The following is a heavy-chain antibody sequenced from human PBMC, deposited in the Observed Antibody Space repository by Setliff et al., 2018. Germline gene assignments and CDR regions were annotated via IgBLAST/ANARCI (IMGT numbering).Heavy chain of an antibody. CDR1: GGSISSHY. V-gene: IGHV4-59*11. Sequence: LSLTCTVSGGSISSHYWSWIRQPPGKGLEWIGYIYYSGTTNYSPFLKSRVTISIDMSKNQFSLKLNSVTAADTAVYYCARGAHIGLDYWGQGTLVTVSS. CDR3: ARGAHIGLDY. CDR2: IYYSGTT. J-gene: IGHJ4*02.